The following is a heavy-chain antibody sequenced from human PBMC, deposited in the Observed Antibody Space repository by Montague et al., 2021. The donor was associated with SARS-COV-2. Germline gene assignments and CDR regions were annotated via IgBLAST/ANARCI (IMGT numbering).Heavy chain of an antibody. CDR3: ARVRYYGSGTSLGMDV. CDR1: GFTFSSYS. J-gene: IGHJ6*02. D-gene: IGHD3-10*01. Sequence: SLRLSCAASGFTFSSYSMNWVRQAPGKGLEWVSYISSSSTTIYYADSVKGRFTISRDNAKNSLYLQVNSLRAEDTVVYYCARVRYYGSGTSLGMDVWGQGTTVTVSS. V-gene: IGHV3-48*04. CDR2: ISSSSTTI.